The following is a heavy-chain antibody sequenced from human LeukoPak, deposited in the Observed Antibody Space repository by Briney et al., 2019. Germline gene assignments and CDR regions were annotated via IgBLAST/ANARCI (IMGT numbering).Heavy chain of an antibody. Sequence: ASVKVSCKASGYTFTSYDINWVRQAPGQGLEWMGWMNPNSGNTGYAQKFQGRVTMTRNTSISTAYMELSSLRSEDTAVYYCARGRGSGSSTYYCYMDVWGKGTTVTVSS. J-gene: IGHJ6*03. D-gene: IGHD3-10*01. CDR1: GYTFTSYD. CDR3: ARGRGSGSSTYYCYMDV. CDR2: MNPNSGNT. V-gene: IGHV1-8*01.